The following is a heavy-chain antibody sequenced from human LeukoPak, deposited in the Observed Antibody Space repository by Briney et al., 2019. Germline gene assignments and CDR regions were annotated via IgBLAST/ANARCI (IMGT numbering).Heavy chain of an antibody. V-gene: IGHV3-15*01. CDR1: GFSFSSYG. CDR2: IKSKTDGGTT. CDR3: TTVPYYYDNSGYYHGVFDY. Sequence: GGSLRLSCAASGFSFSSYGMHWVRQAPGKGLEWVGRIKSKTDGGTTDYAAPVKGRFTISEDDSENTLYLQMNSLKTEDTAVYYCTTVPYYYDNSGYYHGVFDYWGQGTLVTVSS. J-gene: IGHJ4*02. D-gene: IGHD3-22*01.